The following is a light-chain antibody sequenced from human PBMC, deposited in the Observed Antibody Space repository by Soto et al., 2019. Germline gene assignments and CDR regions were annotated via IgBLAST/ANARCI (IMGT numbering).Light chain of an antibody. Sequence: LTQSPGTLSLSPGERATLSFRASQSVSSSYLAWYQQKPGQAPRLLIYGASSRATGIPDRFSGRGSGTDFTLTISRLEPEDFAVYFCQQYDSSPLTFGGGTKVDIK. CDR2: GAS. J-gene: IGKJ4*01. CDR1: QSVSSSY. CDR3: QQYDSSPLT. V-gene: IGKV3-20*01.